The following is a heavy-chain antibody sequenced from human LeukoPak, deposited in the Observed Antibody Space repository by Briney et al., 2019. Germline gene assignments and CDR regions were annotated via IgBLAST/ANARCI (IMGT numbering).Heavy chain of an antibody. CDR2: IYYSGST. CDR1: GGSISSYY. CDR3: ARLGCSSTSCYNYFDY. D-gene: IGHD2-2*02. V-gene: IGHV4-59*08. J-gene: IGHJ4*02. Sequence: SETLSLTCTVSGGSISSYYWSWIRQPPGKGLEWIGYIYYSGSTNYNPSLKSRVTISVDTSKNQFSLKLSSVTAADTAVYYCARLGCSSTSCYNYFDYWGQGTLVTVSS.